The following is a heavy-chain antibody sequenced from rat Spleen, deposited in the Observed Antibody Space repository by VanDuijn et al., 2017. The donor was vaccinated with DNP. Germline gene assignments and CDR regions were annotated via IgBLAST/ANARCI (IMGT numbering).Heavy chain of an antibody. CDR3: VRPHYYAGSYPCY. V-gene: IGHV5-25*01. J-gene: IGHJ2*01. CDR2: ISPDGGNT. CDR1: GFTFSNFY. Sequence: EVQLVESGGGLVQPGRSMKLSCAASGFTFSNFYMAWVRQAPTEGLEWVAAISPDGGNTYFRDSVKGRFTISRDNAKNTLYLQMNSLRSEDMATYYCVRPHYYAGSYPCYWGQGVMVTVSS. D-gene: IGHD1-12*02.